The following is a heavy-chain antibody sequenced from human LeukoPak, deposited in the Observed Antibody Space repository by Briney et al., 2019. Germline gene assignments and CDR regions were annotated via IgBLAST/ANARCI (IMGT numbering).Heavy chain of an antibody. CDR3: ASISAVAGRGDDY. CDR1: GGSFSGYY. J-gene: IGHJ4*02. D-gene: IGHD6-19*01. Sequence: PSETLSLTCAVYGGSFSGYYWSWIRQPPGKGLEWIGEINHSGSTNYNPSLKSRVTISVDTSKNQFSLKLSSVTAADTAVYYCASISAVAGRGDDYWGQGTLVTVSS. CDR2: INHSGST. V-gene: IGHV4-34*01.